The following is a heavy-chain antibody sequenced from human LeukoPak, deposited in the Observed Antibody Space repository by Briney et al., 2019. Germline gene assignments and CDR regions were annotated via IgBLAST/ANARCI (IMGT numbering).Heavy chain of an antibody. CDR2: ISSDGSDK. J-gene: IGHJ4*02. CDR1: GFTFSTHA. D-gene: IGHD5-18*01. CDR3: ARSSSSYFYTSLDY. V-gene: IGHV3-30*01. Sequence: GRSLRLSCAASGFTFSTHAMHWVLQPPGKGLEWVAVISSDGSDKYYADSVKGRFTISRDNSKNTLYLQMNSLRAEDTTVYYCARSSSSYFYTSLDYWGQGTLVTVSS.